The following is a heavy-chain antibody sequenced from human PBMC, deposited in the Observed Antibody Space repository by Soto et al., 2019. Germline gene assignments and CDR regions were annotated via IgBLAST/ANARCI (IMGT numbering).Heavy chain of an antibody. J-gene: IGHJ5*02. CDR1: GVTFTSYS. CDR2: VRSSGADT. Sequence: SLRLSCAASGVTFTSYSMNWVRQAPGKGLEWVSSVRSSGADTYYADSVKGRFTISGDNSKNTLYLQMNSLRAEDTALYYCARNEPRYYYGSWGQGTLVTVPQ. CDR3: ARNEPRYYYGS. D-gene: IGHD3-10*01. V-gene: IGHV3-23*01.